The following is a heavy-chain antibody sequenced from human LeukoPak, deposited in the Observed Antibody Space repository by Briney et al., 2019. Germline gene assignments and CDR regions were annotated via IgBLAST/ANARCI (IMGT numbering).Heavy chain of an antibody. Sequence: PSETLSLTCAVSGGSISSSNWWSWVRQPPGQGLEWIGSIYYSGSTYYNPSLKSRVTISVDTSKNQFSLKLSSVTAADTAVYYCASPPLQGVATNLANDYWGQGTLVTVSS. D-gene: IGHD5-12*01. V-gene: IGHV4-39*01. CDR3: ASPPLQGVATNLANDY. J-gene: IGHJ4*02. CDR1: GGSISSSNW. CDR2: IYYSGST.